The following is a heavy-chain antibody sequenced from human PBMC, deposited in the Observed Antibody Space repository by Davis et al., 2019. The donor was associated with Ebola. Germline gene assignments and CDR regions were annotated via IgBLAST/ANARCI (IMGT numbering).Heavy chain of an antibody. D-gene: IGHD3-22*01. CDR2: GYYGGRT. J-gene: IGHJ2*01. CDR3: ARSVCYDSTGYYVHWYYDL. V-gene: IGHV4-59*11. Sequence: SETLSLTCTVSGGSIRTHYWSWIRQSPGKGLEWIGYGYYGGRTDYNPSLKSRAIISVDTSKNHFSLNLSSVTAADTAIYYCARSVCYDSTGYYVHWYYDLWGRGTLVTVSS. CDR1: GGSIRTHY.